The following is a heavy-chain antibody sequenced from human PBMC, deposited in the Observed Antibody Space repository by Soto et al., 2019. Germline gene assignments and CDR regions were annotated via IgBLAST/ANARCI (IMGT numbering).Heavy chain of an antibody. CDR3: ARGGYCGGDCYRYYYYCMDV. CDR2: ISYDGSNK. CDR1: GFTFSSYA. V-gene: IGHV3-30-3*01. D-gene: IGHD2-21*02. J-gene: IGHJ6*02. Sequence: QVQLVESGGGVVQPGRSLRLSCAASGFTFSSYAMHWVRQAPGKGLEWVAVISYDGSNKYYADSVKGRFTISRDNSKNTLYLQMNILRAEDTAVYYCARGGYCGGDCYRYYYYCMDVWGQGTTVTVSS.